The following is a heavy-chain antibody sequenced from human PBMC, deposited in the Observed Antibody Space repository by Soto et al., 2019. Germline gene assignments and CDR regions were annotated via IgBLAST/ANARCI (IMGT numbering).Heavy chain of an antibody. Sequence: TGGALRLSCAASGFTFSTYAMTWVRQAPGKGLEWVSAISDSGGSTYYADSVKGRFTISRDNSKNILYLQMNSLRAEDTAVYYCARDASSSSSLGDWGQGTLVPVSS. CDR3: ARDASSSSSLGD. J-gene: IGHJ4*02. CDR2: ISDSGGST. CDR1: GFTFSTYA. D-gene: IGHD6-13*01. V-gene: IGHV3-23*01.